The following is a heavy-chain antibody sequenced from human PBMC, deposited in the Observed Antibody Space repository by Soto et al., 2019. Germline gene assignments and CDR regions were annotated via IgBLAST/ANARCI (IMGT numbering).Heavy chain of an antibody. CDR2: IIPIFGTA. D-gene: IGHD3-3*01. CDR1: GGTFSSYA. V-gene: IGHV1-69*01. Sequence: QVQLVQSGAEVKKPGSSVKVSCKASGGTFSSYAVSWVRQAPGQGLEWMGGIIPIFGTANYAQKFQGRVTITADESTSTAYMELSSLRSEDTAVYYCARDNTPLRFLEWGNYWGQGTLVTVSS. CDR3: ARDNTPLRFLEWGNY. J-gene: IGHJ4*02.